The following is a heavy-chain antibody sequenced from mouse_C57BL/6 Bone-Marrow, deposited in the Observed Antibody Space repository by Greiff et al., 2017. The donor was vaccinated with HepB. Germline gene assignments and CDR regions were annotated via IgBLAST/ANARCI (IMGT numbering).Heavy chain of an antibody. J-gene: IGHJ1*03. V-gene: IGHV1-9*01. CDR2: ILPGSGST. Sequence: VQLQQSGAELMKPGASVKLSCKATGYTFTGYWIEWVKQRPGHGLEWIGEILPGSGSTNYNEKFKGKATFTADTSSNTAYMQLSSLTTEDSAIYYCVRDEGDYYGSSSRYFDVWGTGTTVTVSS. D-gene: IGHD1-1*01. CDR3: VRDEGDYYGSSSRYFDV. CDR1: GYTFTGYW.